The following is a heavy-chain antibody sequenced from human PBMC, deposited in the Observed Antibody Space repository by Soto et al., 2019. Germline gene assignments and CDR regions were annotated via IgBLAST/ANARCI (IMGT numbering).Heavy chain of an antibody. J-gene: IGHJ6*02. CDR3: ARHLRSYDFFQYYYGIDV. Sequence: PGESMKISCSGSGYNYNVHWISWVRQKPGRGLEWMGIIYPGDSDTRYNPSFQGQVTISVDKSINTAYLQWDSLEASDTATYYCARHLRSYDFFQYYYGIDVWGQGSTVTVSS. CDR1: GYNYNVHW. D-gene: IGHD3-16*01. V-gene: IGHV5-51*01. CDR2: IYPGDSDT.